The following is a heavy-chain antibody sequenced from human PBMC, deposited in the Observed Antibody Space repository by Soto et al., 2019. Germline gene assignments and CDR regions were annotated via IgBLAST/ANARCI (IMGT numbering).Heavy chain of an antibody. V-gene: IGHV4-4*02. CDR2: IYHSGST. J-gene: IGHJ4*02. Sequence: SETLSLTCAVSGGSISSSNWWSWVRQSPGKGLEWIGEIYHSGSTNYNPSLKSRVTISVDKSKKSLYLQLDSLRAEDTALYYCVRSGDYRSGSYWYFFDYWGQGTQVTVSS. CDR3: VRSGDYRSGSYWYFFDY. CDR1: GGSISSSNW. D-gene: IGHD3-10*01.